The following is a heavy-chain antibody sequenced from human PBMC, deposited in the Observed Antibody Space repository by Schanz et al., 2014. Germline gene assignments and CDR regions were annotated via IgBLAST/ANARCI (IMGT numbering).Heavy chain of an antibody. D-gene: IGHD2-2*02. CDR1: GYTFSDYG. CDR3: AGTYCSSTSCYTGYYYMDV. CDR2: ISAYTNNT. J-gene: IGHJ6*03. Sequence: QVQLVQSGDEVKKPGASVKVSCKTSGYTFSDYGITWVRQAPGQGLEWMGWISAYTNNTNYAQKVQGRVTMTTDTSTGTAYMELSSLKSEDTAVYYCAGTYCSSTSCYTGYYYMDVWGKGTTVNVSS. V-gene: IGHV1-18*01.